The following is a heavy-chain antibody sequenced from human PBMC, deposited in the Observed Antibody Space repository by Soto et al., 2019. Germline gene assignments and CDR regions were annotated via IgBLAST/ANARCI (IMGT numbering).Heavy chain of an antibody. V-gene: IGHV1-2*04. CDR2: INPNSGGT. D-gene: IGHD4-17*01. CDR3: ASSETTRDAFDI. Sequence: ASVKVSCKASGYTFTGYYMHWVRQAPGQGLEWMGWINPNSGGTNYAQKFQGWATMTRDTSISTAYMELSRLRSDDTAVYYCASSETTRDAFDIWGQGTMVTVSS. J-gene: IGHJ3*02. CDR1: GYTFTGYY.